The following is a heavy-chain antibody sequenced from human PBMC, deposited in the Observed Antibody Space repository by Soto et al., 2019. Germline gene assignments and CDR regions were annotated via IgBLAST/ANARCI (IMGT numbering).Heavy chain of an antibody. CDR1: GFTSCDYA. J-gene: IGHJ5*02. D-gene: IGHD1-26*01. V-gene: IGHV3-49*03. CDR3: TRYMKELHP. Sequence: GVLRLSCTASGFTSCDYAMSWFRQAPGKGLEWVGFIRSKAYGGTTEYAASVKGRFTISRDDSKSIAYLQMNSLKTEDTAVYYCTRYMKELHPWAQGTLVTVSS. CDR2: IRSKAYGGTT.